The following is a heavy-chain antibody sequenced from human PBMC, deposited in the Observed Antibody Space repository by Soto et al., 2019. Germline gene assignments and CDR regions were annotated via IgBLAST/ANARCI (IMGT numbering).Heavy chain of an antibody. CDR3: AAVRGAVGTTYAFDI. CDR2: IVVGSGKT. D-gene: IGHD1-26*01. J-gene: IGHJ3*02. Sequence: SGKVSCKASGFTFTRSAVQWVRQARGQRLEWIGWIVVGSGKTSYAQKFQGRVTITSDMSTSAVYMELSSLRTEDTAVYYCAAVRGAVGTTYAFDIWGRGTMVTVSS. CDR1: GFTFTRSA. V-gene: IGHV1-58*01.